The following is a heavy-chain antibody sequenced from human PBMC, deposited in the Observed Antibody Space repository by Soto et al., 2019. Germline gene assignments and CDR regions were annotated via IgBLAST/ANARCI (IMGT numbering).Heavy chain of an antibody. J-gene: IGHJ4*02. CDR2: ISGKNGNT. V-gene: IGHV1-18*04. Sequence: QVHLVQSGGELKKPGASVKVSCKASGYSFSDFGITWVRQAPGQGLEWMGWISGKNGNTNYAQKVQGRVTLSADISTSTAYMEMRALTSDVTATYYCARSYYYDDTGTFEYWGQGTPVTVSS. D-gene: IGHD3-22*01. CDR3: ARSYYYDDTGTFEY. CDR1: GYSFSDFG.